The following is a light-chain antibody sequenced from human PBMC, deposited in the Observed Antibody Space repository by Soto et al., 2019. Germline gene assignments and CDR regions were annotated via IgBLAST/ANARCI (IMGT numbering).Light chain of an antibody. CDR1: QSVSSY. Sequence: DIVLTQSPSTLSFSPGERATLSCRASQSVSSYLAWYQQQPGQAPRLLIYGASTRATGISARFSGSGSGTDFTLTISILAPEDLALYCCQQYGSPGTFGQGTKVDIK. J-gene: IGKJ1*01. V-gene: IGKV3-20*01. CDR3: QQYGSPGT. CDR2: GAS.